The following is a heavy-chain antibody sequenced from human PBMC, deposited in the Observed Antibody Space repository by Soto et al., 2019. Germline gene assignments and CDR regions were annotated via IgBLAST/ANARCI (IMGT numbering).Heavy chain of an antibody. CDR3: ASPYYYDSNGYLRYGMDV. V-gene: IGHV1-69*13. Sequence: SVKVYCKASGGTFSSYAISWVRQAPGQGLEWMGGIIPIFGTANYAQKFQGRVTITADESTSTAYMELSSLRSEDTAVYYCASPYYYDSNGYLRYGMDVWGQGTTVTVSS. CDR2: IIPIFGTA. CDR1: GGTFSSYA. J-gene: IGHJ6*02. D-gene: IGHD3-22*01.